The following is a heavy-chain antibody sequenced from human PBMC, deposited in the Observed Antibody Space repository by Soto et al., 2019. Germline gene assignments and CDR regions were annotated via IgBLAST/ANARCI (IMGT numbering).Heavy chain of an antibody. J-gene: IGHJ3*02. CDR2: ISSSSSYI. D-gene: IGHD6-6*01. Sequence: EVQLVESGGGLVKPGGSLRLSCAASGFTLSSYSMNWVRQARGKGLEWVSSISSSSSYIYYADSVKGRFTISRDNAKNSRNLQINSLRPEDTAVYYCATIQLGYDAFDIWGQWTIVTVSS. CDR1: GFTLSSYS. V-gene: IGHV3-21*01. CDR3: ATIQLGYDAFDI.